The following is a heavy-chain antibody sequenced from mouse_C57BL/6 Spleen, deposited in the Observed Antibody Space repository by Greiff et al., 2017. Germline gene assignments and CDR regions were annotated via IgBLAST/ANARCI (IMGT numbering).Heavy chain of an antibody. J-gene: IGHJ3*01. CDR3: ARSYYGSSYGFAY. Sequence: QVQLQQPGAELVKPGASVKLSCKASGYTFTSYWMHWVKQRPGRGLEWIGRIDPNSGGTKYNEKFKSKATLTVDKASSTAFMQNSSLTSEDSEVYYCARSYYGSSYGFAYWGQGTLVTVSA. D-gene: IGHD1-1*01. V-gene: IGHV1-72*01. CDR1: GYTFTSYW. CDR2: IDPNSGGT.